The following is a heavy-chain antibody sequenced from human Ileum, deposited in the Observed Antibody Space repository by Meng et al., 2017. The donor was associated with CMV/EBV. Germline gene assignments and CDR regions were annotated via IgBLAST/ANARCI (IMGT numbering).Heavy chain of an antibody. J-gene: IGHJ6*02. V-gene: IGHV3-48*04. Sequence: GESLKISCSASGFTFSSHSMNWVRQAPGKGLEWLSYISSSSSTIYYADSVKGRFTISRDNAKNSLYLQMNSLDAEDTAVYYCARGSTHCTNGVCYGDYFYGMDFWGQGTTVTVSS. CDR3: ARGSTHCTNGVCYGDYFYGMDF. CDR2: ISSSSSTI. D-gene: IGHD2-8*01. CDR1: GFTFSSHS.